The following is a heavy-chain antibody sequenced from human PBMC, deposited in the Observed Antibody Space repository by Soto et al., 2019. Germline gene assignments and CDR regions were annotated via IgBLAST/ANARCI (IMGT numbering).Heavy chain of an antibody. CDR3: ARDWGSPPGPHAFDI. V-gene: IGHV4-38-2*02. CDR2: IFHSGTT. D-gene: IGHD3-16*01. CDR1: GEYISNGYY. Sequence: PSETLSLTCAVSGEYISNGYYWAWIRQPPGKWLEWIGSIFHSGTTYYNPSIKSRVTIAVDTSKNQFSLKLSSVTAADTAVYYCARDWGSPPGPHAFDIWGQGTMVTVSS. J-gene: IGHJ3*02.